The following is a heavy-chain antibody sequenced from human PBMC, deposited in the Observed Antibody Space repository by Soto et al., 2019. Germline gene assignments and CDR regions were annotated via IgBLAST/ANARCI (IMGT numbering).Heavy chain of an antibody. CDR3: VRQGFGRLHGLVDV. D-gene: IGHD3-10*01. Sequence: QVQLQESGPGLVKPSETLSLTCTVSDDSSSSYKWSWIRQPPGRRLEWIGYIDSSGGTSYNPSLQRRVPISVDTSTKQFSLKLGSVTAADTAVYYCVRQGFGRLHGLVDVWGQGTTVTVSS. J-gene: IGHJ6*02. CDR2: IDSSGGT. V-gene: IGHV4-59*08. CDR1: DDSSSSYK.